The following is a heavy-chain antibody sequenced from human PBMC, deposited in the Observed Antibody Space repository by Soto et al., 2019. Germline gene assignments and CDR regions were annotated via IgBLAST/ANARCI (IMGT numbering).Heavy chain of an antibody. J-gene: IGHJ6*02. D-gene: IGHD6-13*01. V-gene: IGHV4-34*01. CDR2: INHSGST. Sequence: PSETLSLTCAVYCGSFSGYYWSWIRQPPGKGLEWIGEINHSGSTNYNPSLKSRVTISVDTSKNQFSLKLSSVTAADTAVYYCARDGAYSSSWYTRYYYYGMDVWDQGTTVTVSS. CDR1: CGSFSGYY. CDR3: ARDGAYSSSWYTRYYYYGMDV.